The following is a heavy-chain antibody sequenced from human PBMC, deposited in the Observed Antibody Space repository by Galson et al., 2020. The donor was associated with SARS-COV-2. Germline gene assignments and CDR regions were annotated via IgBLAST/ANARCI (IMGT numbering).Heavy chain of an antibody. CDR3: AREARYYDSSGYSYGMDV. Sequence: LEWIGYIYYSGSTYYNPSLKSRVTISVDTSKNQFSLKLSSVTAADTAVYYCAREARYYDSSGYSYGMDVWGQGTTVTVSS. J-gene: IGHJ6*02. D-gene: IGHD3-22*01. CDR2: IYYSGST. V-gene: IGHV4-31*02.